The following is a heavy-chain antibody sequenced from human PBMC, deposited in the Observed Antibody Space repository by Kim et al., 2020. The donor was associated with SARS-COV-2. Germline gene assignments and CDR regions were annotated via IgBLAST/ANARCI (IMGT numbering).Heavy chain of an antibody. D-gene: IGHD3-9*01. J-gene: IGHJ4*02. V-gene: IGHV5-10-1*01. CDR1: GYSFTSYW. CDR3: ARSRVLRYFDWLLSPDDY. CDR2: IDPSDSYT. Sequence: GESLKISCKGSGYSFTSYWISWVRQMPGKGLEWMGRIDPSDSYTNYSPSFQGHVTISADKFISTAYLQWSSLKASDTAMYYCARSRVLRYFDWLLSPDDYWGQGTLVTVSS.